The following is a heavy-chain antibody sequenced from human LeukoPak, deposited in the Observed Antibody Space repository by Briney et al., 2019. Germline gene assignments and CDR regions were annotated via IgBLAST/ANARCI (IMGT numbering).Heavy chain of an antibody. D-gene: IGHD2-2*01. CDR2: INHSGST. V-gene: IGHV4-34*01. CDR3: ARVVVVPAAIQVAGWFDP. J-gene: IGHJ5*02. CDR1: GGSFSGYY. Sequence: SETLSLTCAVYGGSFSGYYWSWIRQPPGKGLEWIGEINHSGSTNYNPSLKSRVTISVDTSKNQFSLKLSSVTAADTAVYYCARVVVVPAAIQVAGWFDPWGQGTPVTVSS.